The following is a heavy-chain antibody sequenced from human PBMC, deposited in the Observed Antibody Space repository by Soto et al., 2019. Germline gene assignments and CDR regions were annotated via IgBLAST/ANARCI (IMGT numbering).Heavy chain of an antibody. V-gene: IGHV4-4*07. Sequence: QVPLQVSGPGLVKPSETLSLTCNVSGGSINSYYWSWIRQPAGKGLEWIGRISSGGSAIYNPSLKSRVTISVDTSKNQFSLRLTSVTAADTAVYFCARDAYPNWFDFWGQGTLVTVSS. CDR3: ARDAYPNWFDF. CDR1: GGSINSYY. D-gene: IGHD2-8*01. J-gene: IGHJ5*01. CDR2: ISSGGSA.